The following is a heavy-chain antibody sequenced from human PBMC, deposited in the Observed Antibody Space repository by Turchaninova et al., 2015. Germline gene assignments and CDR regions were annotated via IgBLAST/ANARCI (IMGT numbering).Heavy chain of an antibody. CDR2: ISNRGTDM. J-gene: IGHJ4*02. D-gene: IGHD1-26*01. CDR1: GFMCTSFS. Sequence: VLFVGVCVEAGGGLRSWCVGFGFMCTSFSMVWGRRTPGNGLKWISYISNRGTDMYYADSVRGRVTVSRDNAKNSLYLQMNSLRAEDTGVYYCARDIIGALWYWGQGTLVTVSS. CDR3: ARDIIGALWY. V-gene: IGHV3-48*01.